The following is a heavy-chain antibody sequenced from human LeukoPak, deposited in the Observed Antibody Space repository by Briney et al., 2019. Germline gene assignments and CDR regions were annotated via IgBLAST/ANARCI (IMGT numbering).Heavy chain of an antibody. D-gene: IGHD3-22*01. V-gene: IGHV3-21*06. CDR3: ARDYYDSSGYYVSPFFDY. Sequence: GGSLRLSCAASGFTFSSYSMNWVRQAPGQGLEWVSSISSSGSYIYYADSVKGRFTISRDNAKNSLYLQMNSLRAEDTAVYYCARDYYDSSGYYVSPFFDYWGQGTLVTVSS. J-gene: IGHJ4*02. CDR2: ISSSGSYI. CDR1: GFTFSSYS.